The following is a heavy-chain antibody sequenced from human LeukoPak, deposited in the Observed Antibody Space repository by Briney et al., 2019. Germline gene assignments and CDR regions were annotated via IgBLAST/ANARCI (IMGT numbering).Heavy chain of an antibody. D-gene: IGHD3-3*01. CDR2: IKQDGTEK. CDR1: GFTFSNAW. V-gene: IGHV3-7*01. J-gene: IGHJ4*02. Sequence: PGGSLRLSCAASGFTFSNAWMSWVRQAPGKGLEWVAKIKQDGTEKYYVDSVKGRFTISRDNAKNSLYLQMNSLRAEDTAVYYCARDQNLEWSMDYWGQGTLVTVSS. CDR3: ARDQNLEWSMDY.